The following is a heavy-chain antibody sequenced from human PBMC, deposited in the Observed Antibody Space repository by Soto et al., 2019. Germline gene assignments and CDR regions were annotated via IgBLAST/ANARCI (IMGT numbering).Heavy chain of an antibody. CDR1: GGSISSGGYY. J-gene: IGHJ5*02. CDR2: IYYSGST. D-gene: IGHD3-9*01. V-gene: IGHV4-31*03. CDR3: ARLPTGYPNWFDP. Sequence: PSETLSLTCTVSGGSISSGGYYWSWIRQHPGKGLEWIGYIYYSGSTYFNPSLGSRLSMSVDTSKNQFSLKLTSVTAADTAVYYCARLPTGYPNWFDPWGQGTLVTVSS.